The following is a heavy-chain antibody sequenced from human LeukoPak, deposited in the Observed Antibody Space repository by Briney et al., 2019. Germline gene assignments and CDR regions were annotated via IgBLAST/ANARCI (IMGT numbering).Heavy chain of an antibody. D-gene: IGHD3-22*01. CDR2: IIPIFGTA. Sequence: ASVKVSCKASGGTFSSYAISWVRQAPGQGLEWMGGIIPIFGTANYAQKFQGRVTITADESTSTAYMELSSLRSEDTAVYYCARGTHYCDSSRPFDYWGQGTLVTVSS. J-gene: IGHJ4*02. CDR1: GGTFSSYA. CDR3: ARGTHYCDSSRPFDY. V-gene: IGHV1-69*13.